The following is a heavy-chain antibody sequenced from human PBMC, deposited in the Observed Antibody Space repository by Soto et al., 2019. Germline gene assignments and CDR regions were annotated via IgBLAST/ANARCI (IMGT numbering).Heavy chain of an antibody. CDR1: WGTLRRYG. CDR2: IIPIFGTA. Sequence: PGKGSSEGSWGTLRRYGISWGRQAPGQGLEWMGGIIPIFGTANYAQKFQGRVTITADESTSTAYMELSSLRSEDTAVYYCARVFRAYYYYGMDVWGQGTTVTVSS. CDR3: ARVFRAYYYYGMDV. V-gene: IGHV1-69*13. J-gene: IGHJ6*02.